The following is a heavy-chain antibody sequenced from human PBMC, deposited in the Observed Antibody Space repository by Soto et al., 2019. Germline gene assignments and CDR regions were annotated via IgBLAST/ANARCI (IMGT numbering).Heavy chain of an antibody. D-gene: IGHD2-21*01. V-gene: IGHV4-30-4*01. CDR2: IYYTGIT. CDR3: AREERKGIISWFDP. CDR1: GVPISTVDYF. J-gene: IGHJ5*02. Sequence: TLSLTCTVSGVPISTVDYFWSWIRQSPGKGLEWIGYIYYTGITHLNPSLKSRLTMAVDTSKNEFSLKLTSVSAADTAVYFCAREERKGIISWFDPWGQGTPVTVS.